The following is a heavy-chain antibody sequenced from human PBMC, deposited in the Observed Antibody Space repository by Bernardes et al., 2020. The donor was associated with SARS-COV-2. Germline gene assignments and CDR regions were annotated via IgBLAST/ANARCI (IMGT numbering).Heavy chain of an antibody. D-gene: IGHD4-17*01. V-gene: IGHV3-21*01. CDR1: GFICTNYR. CDR2: ISSSSDYI. Sequence: GRSLRLSCAASGFICTNYRMHWVRQGPGMGLEWVSSISSSSDYIYYADSVKGRFTISRDSAKNSLYLQMNSLRAEDTAVYYCARESYGDYYFDYWGQGTLVTVSS. J-gene: IGHJ4*02. CDR3: ARESYGDYYFDY.